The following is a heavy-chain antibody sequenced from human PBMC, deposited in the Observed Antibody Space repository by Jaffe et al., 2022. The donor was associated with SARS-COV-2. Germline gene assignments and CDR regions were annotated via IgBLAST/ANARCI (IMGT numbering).Heavy chain of an antibody. CDR3: AKVRMVRGVIIVDDAFDI. J-gene: IGHJ3*02. CDR1: GFTFDDYT. Sequence: EVQLVESGGGLVQPGRSLRLSCAASGFTFDDYTMQWVRQAPGKGLEWVSGITWNSGSIAYADSVKGRFTISRDNAKNSLYLQMNSLRAEDTALYYCAKVRMVRGVIIVDDAFDIWGQGTMVTVSS. V-gene: IGHV3-9*01. CDR2: ITWNSGSI. D-gene: IGHD3-10*01.